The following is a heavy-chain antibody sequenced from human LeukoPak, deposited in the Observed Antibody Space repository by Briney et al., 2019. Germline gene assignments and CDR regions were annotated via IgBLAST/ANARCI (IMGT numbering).Heavy chain of an antibody. CDR3: ARLYYCSSTSCLDALDI. D-gene: IGHD2-2*01. Sequence: SETLSLTCTVSGGSISSHYWSWIRQPPGKGLEWTGYIYYSGSTNYNPSLKSRVTISVDTSKNQFSLKLSSVTAADTAVYYCARLYYCSSTSCLDALDIWGQGTMVTVSS. V-gene: IGHV4-59*11. CDR2: IYYSGST. J-gene: IGHJ3*02. CDR1: GGSISSHY.